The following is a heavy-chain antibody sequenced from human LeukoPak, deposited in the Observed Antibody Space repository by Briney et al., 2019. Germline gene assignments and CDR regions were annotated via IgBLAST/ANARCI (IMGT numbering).Heavy chain of an antibody. D-gene: IGHD3-10*01. J-gene: IGHJ5*02. Sequence: PSETLSLTCTVSGGSISSYSWSWIRQPAGKGLEWIGRIYTSGSTNYNPSLKSRVTMSVDTSKNQFSLKLSSVTAADTAVYYCARELLWFGEIGSDPWGQVTLVTVSS. V-gene: IGHV4-4*07. CDR3: ARELLWFGEIGSDP. CDR1: GGSISSYS. CDR2: IYTSGST.